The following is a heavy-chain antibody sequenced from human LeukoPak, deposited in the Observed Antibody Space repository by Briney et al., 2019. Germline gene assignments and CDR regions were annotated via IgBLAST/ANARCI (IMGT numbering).Heavy chain of an antibody. Sequence: PGGSLRLSCAASGFTFSSYGMHWVRQAPGKGLEWVAFIRYDGSNKYYADSVKGRFTISRDNSENTLYLQMNGLRAEDTAVYYCAKKGIAAAETPYWGQGTLVTVSS. V-gene: IGHV3-30*02. CDR3: AKKGIAAAETPY. J-gene: IGHJ4*02. CDR2: IRYDGSNK. CDR1: GFTFSSYG. D-gene: IGHD6-13*01.